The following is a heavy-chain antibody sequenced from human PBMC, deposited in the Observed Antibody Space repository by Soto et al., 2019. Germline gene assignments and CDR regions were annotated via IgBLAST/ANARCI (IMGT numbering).Heavy chain of an antibody. V-gene: IGHV4-39*02. CDR1: GGSISSSFYY. Sequence: PSETLSLTCIVSGGSISSSFYYWGWTRQPPGKGLEWIGSIYYRGSTYYNPSLKSRVTISVDTSKNQFSLKLSSVTAADTAVYYCAREGAYSSPTNWFDPWGQGTLVTVSS. CDR2: IYYRGST. J-gene: IGHJ5*02. D-gene: IGHD6-19*01. CDR3: AREGAYSSPTNWFDP.